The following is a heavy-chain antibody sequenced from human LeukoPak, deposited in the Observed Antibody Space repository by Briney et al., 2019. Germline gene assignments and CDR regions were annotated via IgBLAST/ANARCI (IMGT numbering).Heavy chain of an antibody. D-gene: IGHD6-13*01. J-gene: IGHJ4*02. Sequence: PGGSLRLSWPASGFTFSSYAMSWVRPAPGTGLEWESAISGSGGSPYYADSVKGRFTISRDNSKNTLYLQMNSLRAEDTAVYYCAKDVFSSSWYGYFDDWGQGTLVTVSS. CDR1: GFTFSSYA. CDR3: AKDVFSSSWYGYFDD. CDR2: ISGSGGSP. V-gene: IGHV3-23*01.